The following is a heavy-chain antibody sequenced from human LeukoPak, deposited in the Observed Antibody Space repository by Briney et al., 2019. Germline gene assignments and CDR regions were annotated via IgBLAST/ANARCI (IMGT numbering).Heavy chain of an antibody. Sequence: ASVKVPCKASGYTFTSYDINWVRQATGQGLEWMGWMNPNSGNTGYAQKFQGRVTMTRNTSISTAYMELSSLRSEDTAVYYCARGSLSSSSWYMVWFDPWGQGTLVTVSS. CDR3: ARGSLSSSSWYMVWFDP. D-gene: IGHD6-13*01. CDR1: GYTFTSYD. CDR2: MNPNSGNT. J-gene: IGHJ5*02. V-gene: IGHV1-8*01.